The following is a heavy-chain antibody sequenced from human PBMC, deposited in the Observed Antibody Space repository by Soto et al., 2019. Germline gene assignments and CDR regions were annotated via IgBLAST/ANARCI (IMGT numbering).Heavy chain of an antibody. V-gene: IGHV3-30-3*01. D-gene: IGHD3-3*01. CDR2: ISYDGSNK. Sequence: HPGGSLRLSCAASGLTFSSYAMHWVPQAPGKGLEWVAVISYDGSNKYYADSVKGRFTISRDNSKNTLYLQMNSLRAEDTAVYYCARDRRRYDFWSGYSPVYYAMDVWGQGTTVTVSS. CDR3: ARDRRRYDFWSGYSPVYYAMDV. CDR1: GLTFSSYA. J-gene: IGHJ6*02.